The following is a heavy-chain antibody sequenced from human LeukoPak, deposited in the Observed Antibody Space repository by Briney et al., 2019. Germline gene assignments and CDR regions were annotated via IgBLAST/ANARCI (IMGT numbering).Heavy chain of an antibody. CDR3: ARDRGYVSASPCDY. J-gene: IGHJ4*02. D-gene: IGHD5-12*01. CDR1: GYTFTTSG. CDR2: ISTYNAIT. Sequence: APVKVSCKASGYTFTTSGISWVRQAPGRGLEWMGWISTYNAITNYAQKLQGRVTMTTDTSTSTSYMELRSLRADDTAVYYCARDRGYVSASPCDYWGQGTLVTVSS. V-gene: IGHV1-18*01.